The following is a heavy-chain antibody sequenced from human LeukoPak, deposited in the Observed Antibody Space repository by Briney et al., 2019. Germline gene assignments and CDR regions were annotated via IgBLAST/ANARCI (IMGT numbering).Heavy chain of an antibody. V-gene: IGHV1-2*02. D-gene: IGHD1-26*01. J-gene: IGHJ4*02. Sequence: ASMKVSCKASGYTFTGYYMHWVRQSPGQGLEWMGWIYPHSGGTKYAQKFQGRVTMTRDTSISTAYMELSRLRSDDTAVYYCARSPTLIVGATFDYWGQGTLVTVSS. CDR2: IYPHSGGT. CDR1: GYTFTGYY. CDR3: ARSPTLIVGATFDY.